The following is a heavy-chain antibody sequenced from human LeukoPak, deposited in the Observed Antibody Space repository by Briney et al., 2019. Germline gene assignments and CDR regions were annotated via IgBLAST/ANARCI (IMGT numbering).Heavy chain of an antibody. J-gene: IGHJ4*02. Sequence: GCSNSLSFAASAFTLSAYPRSRVRKAPGKGRERVSAICGSGGSTYYAVSVKGRFTSSRDNSKNTLYLQMNSLRAEDAAVYYCAKDTLGAGSGFDYWGQGTLVTVSS. CDR3: AKDTLGAGSGFDY. CDR1: AFTLSAYP. CDR2: ICGSGGST. V-gene: IGHV3-23*01. D-gene: IGHD3-10*01.